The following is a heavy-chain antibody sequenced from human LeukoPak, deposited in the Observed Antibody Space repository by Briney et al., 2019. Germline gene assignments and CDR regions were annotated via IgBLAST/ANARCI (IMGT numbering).Heavy chain of an antibody. CDR1: DATVFSYD. CDR3: VSRSHRKAFDI. J-gene: IGHJ3*02. V-gene: IGHV1-69*04. D-gene: IGHD1-14*01. Sequence: ASVKVSCTTTDATVFSYDFKWVRQPPGQGLEGMGRIITVHSARTYAKKFHGTVTLTADTTTNTGYMDLSNLRSDDKTRHFCVSRSHRKAFDIWGQGTMVTVSS. CDR2: IITVHSAR.